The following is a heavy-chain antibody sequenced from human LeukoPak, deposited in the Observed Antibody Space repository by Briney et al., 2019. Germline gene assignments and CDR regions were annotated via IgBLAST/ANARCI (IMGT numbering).Heavy chain of an antibody. CDR2: IYNSEST. CDR3: ARIDSSSWYRETYGMDV. V-gene: IGHV4-4*08. Sequence: SETLSLTCTVSGVSISPNYWSWIRQPPGKGLEWIGYIYNSESTNYNPSLKSRVTISVDTSKNQFSLKLSSVTAADTAVYYCARIDSSSWYRETYGMDVWGQGTTVTVSS. J-gene: IGHJ6*02. CDR1: GVSISPNY. D-gene: IGHD6-13*01.